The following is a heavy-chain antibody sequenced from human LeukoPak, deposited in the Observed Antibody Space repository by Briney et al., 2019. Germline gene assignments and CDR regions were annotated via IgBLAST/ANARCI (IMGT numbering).Heavy chain of an antibody. CDR3: TRGKGFVGHFDF. CDR1: GGSFTNNA. Sequence: ASVKVSCKVSGGSFTNNAISWVRQAPGQGPEWMRRILPIFGTAEYAERFQGRLTLTADKSTTTAYIELTSLKIEDTALYFCTRGKGFVGHFDFWGQGTLVTVSS. CDR2: ILPIFGTA. D-gene: IGHD3-3*01. V-gene: IGHV1-69*06. J-gene: IGHJ4*02.